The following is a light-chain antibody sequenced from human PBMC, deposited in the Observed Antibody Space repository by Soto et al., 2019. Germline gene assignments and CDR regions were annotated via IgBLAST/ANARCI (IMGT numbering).Light chain of an antibody. CDR2: ENN. Sequence: QSVLTQPPSVSAAPGEKVTISCSGSSSIIRKNYVSWYQQFPGTAPKLLIYENNKRPSGIPDRFSGSKSGTSATLGITGLQTGDEADYYCGTWDSSLNAGVLVTGTKVTVL. CDR3: GTWDSSLNAGV. V-gene: IGLV1-51*01. J-gene: IGLJ1*01. CDR1: SSIIRKNY.